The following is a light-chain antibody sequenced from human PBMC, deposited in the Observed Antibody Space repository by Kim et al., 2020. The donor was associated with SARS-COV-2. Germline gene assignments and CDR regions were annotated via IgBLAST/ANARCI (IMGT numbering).Light chain of an antibody. V-gene: IGLV10-54*01. CDR1: SKDVGSGG. CDR3: SAWDSSLEAWL. Sequence: QPPTQPVPGNSKDVGSGGAVGLQRHQAHPPKVLFFRNNNRPSGISVRLSTSRSGDTASLTITGLQAEDEADYYCSAWDSSLEAWLFGGGTQLTVL. J-gene: IGLJ3*02. CDR2: RNN.